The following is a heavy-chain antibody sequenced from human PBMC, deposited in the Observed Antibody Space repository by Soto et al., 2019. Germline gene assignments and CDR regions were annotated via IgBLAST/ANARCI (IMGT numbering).Heavy chain of an antibody. CDR3: ARAIEGSYYFDY. V-gene: IGHV4-30-2*01. CDR1: GGSISSGGYS. Sequence: SETLSLTCAVSGGSISSGGYSWSWIRQPPGKGLEWIGYIYHSGSTYYNPSLKSRVTISVDRSKNQFSLKLSSVTAADTAVYYCARAIEGSYYFDYWGQGTLVTVSS. CDR2: IYHSGST. D-gene: IGHD1-26*01. J-gene: IGHJ4*02.